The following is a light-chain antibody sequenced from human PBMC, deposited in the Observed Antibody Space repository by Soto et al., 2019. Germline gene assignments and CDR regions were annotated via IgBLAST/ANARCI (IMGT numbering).Light chain of an antibody. CDR3: HQYYTYPYT. Sequence: AIRMTQSPSSFSASTGDRVTITCRARQGISSYLAWYQQKPWKAPKLLIYAASTLQSGVPSMFSASGSGTDFTLTISCLQSEDYATYYCHQYYTYPYTFGQRTTLEIK. CDR2: AAS. V-gene: IGKV1-8*01. CDR1: QGISSY. J-gene: IGKJ2*01.